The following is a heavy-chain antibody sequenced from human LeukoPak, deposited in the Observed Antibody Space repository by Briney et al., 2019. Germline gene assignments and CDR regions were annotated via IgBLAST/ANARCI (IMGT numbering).Heavy chain of an antibody. CDR2: INAGNGNT. CDR1: GYTFTSYA. J-gene: IGHJ4*02. Sequence: ASVKVSCEASGYTFTSYAMHWVRQAPGQRLEGMGWINAGNGNTKYSQKFQGRVTITRDTSASTAYMELSSLRSEDTAVYYCATVGAAVAGTDYWGQGTLVTVSS. D-gene: IGHD6-19*01. CDR3: ATVGAAVAGTDY. V-gene: IGHV1-3*01.